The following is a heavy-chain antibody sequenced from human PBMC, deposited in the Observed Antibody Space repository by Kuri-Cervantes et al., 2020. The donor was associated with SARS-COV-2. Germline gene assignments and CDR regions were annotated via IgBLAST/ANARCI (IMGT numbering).Heavy chain of an antibody. J-gene: IGHJ3*02. CDR1: GFTFSSYA. Sequence: LSLTCAASGFTFSSYAMHWVRQAPGKGLEWVAVISYDGSNKYYADSVKGRFTISRDNSKNTLYLQMNSLRAEDTAVYYCAREGGGDPLVLGFGVVIHDAFDIWGQGTMVTVSS. CDR3: AREGGGDPLVLGFGVVIHDAFDI. CDR2: ISYDGSNK. V-gene: IGHV3-30-3*01. D-gene: IGHD3-3*01.